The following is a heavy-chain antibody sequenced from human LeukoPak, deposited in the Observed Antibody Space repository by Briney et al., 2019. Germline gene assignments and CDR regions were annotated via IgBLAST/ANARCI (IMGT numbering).Heavy chain of an antibody. CDR3: ASGPPFLKYFEY. V-gene: IGHV3-23*01. CDR1: GFTFSTYV. Sequence: GGSLRLSCAASGFTFSTYVMNWFRQAPGKGLEWVSTISVGAEYIFYADSVKGRFTISRDDSNNALYLQIHSLRAEDTALYYCASGPPFLKYFEYWGQGTLVTVSS. D-gene: IGHD3-3*01. CDR2: ISVGAEYI. J-gene: IGHJ4*02.